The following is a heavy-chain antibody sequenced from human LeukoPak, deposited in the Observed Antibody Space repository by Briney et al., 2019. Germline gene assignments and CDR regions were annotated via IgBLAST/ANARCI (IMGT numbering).Heavy chain of an antibody. CDR1: GGSFSGYY. CDR3: ARHTGYSGYATAFDI. Sequence: PSETLSLTCAVYGGSFSGYYWSWIRQPPGKGLEWIWEINHSGSTNYNPSLKSRVTISVDTSKNQFSLKLSSVTAADTAVYYCARHTGYSGYATAFDIWGQGTMVTVSS. D-gene: IGHD5-12*01. J-gene: IGHJ3*02. V-gene: IGHV4-34*01. CDR2: INHSGST.